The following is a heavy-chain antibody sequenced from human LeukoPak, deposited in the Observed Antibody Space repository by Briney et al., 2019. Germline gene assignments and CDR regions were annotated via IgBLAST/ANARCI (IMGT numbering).Heavy chain of an antibody. J-gene: IGHJ4*02. CDR2: ITPISDSA. CDR3: ARPMTDYCDRGGYCGLYGL. CDR1: GGTFMTDI. Sequence: SVKVSCKASGGTFMTDIFNWLRQAPGQSPEWMGGITPISDSAHSAKRFQGRLTITAEESTSTVYMELSFLTSEDTAVYYCARPMTDYCDRGGYCGLYGLWGQGTLVIVSS. D-gene: IGHD3-22*01. V-gene: IGHV1-69*13.